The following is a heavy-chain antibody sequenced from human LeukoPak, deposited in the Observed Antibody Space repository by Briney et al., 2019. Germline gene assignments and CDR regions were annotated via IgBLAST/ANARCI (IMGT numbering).Heavy chain of an antibody. CDR1: GGSFSGYY. CDR2: INHSGST. Sequence: SETLSLTCAVYGGSFSGYYWSWIRQPPGKGLEWIGEINHSGSTNYNPSLKSRVTISVDTSKNQFSLKLSSVTAADTAVYYCARGTQRPAATDYWGQGTLVTVSS. CDR3: ARGTQRPAATDY. J-gene: IGHJ4*02. D-gene: IGHD6-13*01. V-gene: IGHV4-34*01.